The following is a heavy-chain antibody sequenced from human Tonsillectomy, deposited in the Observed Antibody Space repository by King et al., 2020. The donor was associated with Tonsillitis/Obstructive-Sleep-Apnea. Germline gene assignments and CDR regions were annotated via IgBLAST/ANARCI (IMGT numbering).Heavy chain of an antibody. CDR3: ARDTWFDP. V-gene: IGHV4-34*01. CDR2: INYSGST. J-gene: IGHJ5*01. Sequence: VQLQQWGAGLLTPSETLSLTCAVYGVSFSGYYWSWIRQSPGKGLEWIGEINYSGSTNYNPSLKSRVTISIDSSKNQFSLKLCSLTAADTAVYYCARDTWFDPWGQGTLVTVSS. CDR1: GVSFSGYY.